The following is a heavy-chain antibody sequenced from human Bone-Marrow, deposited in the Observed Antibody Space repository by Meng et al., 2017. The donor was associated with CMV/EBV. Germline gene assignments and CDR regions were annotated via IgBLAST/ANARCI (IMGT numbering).Heavy chain of an antibody. CDR3: AKRRFDP. V-gene: IGHV3-53*05. J-gene: IGHJ5*02. CDR2: IYSGGST. Sequence: GESLKISCAASGFTVSSNYMSWVRQAPGKGLEWVSVIYSGGSTYYADSVKGRFTISRDNSKNTLYLQMNSLRAEDTAVYYCAKRRFDPWGQGTLVTVSS. CDR1: GFTVSSNY.